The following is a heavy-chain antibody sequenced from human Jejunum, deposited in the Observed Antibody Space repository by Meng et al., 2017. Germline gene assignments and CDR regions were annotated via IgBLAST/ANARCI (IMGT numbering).Heavy chain of an antibody. CDR2: INHDGSQK. J-gene: IGHJ3*02. Sequence: GSLKISCTASGFTITYYWMTWVRQAPGKGLQWVANINHDGSQKYYVDSVRGRFTISRDNAKDSLFLQINSLRTDDTGVYFCARDSLNWASEPGAFDIWGRGTMVTVSS. CDR1: GFTITYYW. CDR3: ARDSLNWASEPGAFDI. D-gene: IGHD7-27*01. V-gene: IGHV3-7*01.